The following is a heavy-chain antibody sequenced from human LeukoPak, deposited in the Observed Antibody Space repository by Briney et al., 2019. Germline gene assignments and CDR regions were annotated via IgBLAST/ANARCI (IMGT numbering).Heavy chain of an antibody. Sequence: SETLSLTCAVYGGSFSGYYWSWIRQPPGKGLEWIGEINHSGSTNYNPSLKSRVTISVGTSKNQFSLKLSSVTAADTAVYYCARLDSNSAWDYWGQGTLVTVSS. J-gene: IGHJ4*02. V-gene: IGHV4-34*01. CDR2: INHSGST. CDR3: ARLDSNSAWDY. D-gene: IGHD1-26*01. CDR1: GGSFSGYY.